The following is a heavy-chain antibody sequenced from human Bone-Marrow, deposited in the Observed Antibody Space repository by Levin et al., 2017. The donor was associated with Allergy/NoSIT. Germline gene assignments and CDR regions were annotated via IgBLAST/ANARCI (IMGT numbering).Heavy chain of an antibody. CDR3: AKADCGGSGCKRLDY. CDR1: GFTFDNYA. CDR2: ISGSGDGT. J-gene: IGHJ4*02. Sequence: ASVKVSCAASGFTFDNYALHWGRQAPGKGLEWVSLISGSGDGTHYADSVKGRFTSSRDNSKNTLYLQMNSLTVEDTAIYYCAKADCGGSGCKRLDYWGQGTLVTVSS. D-gene: IGHD2-21*01. V-gene: IGHV3-23*01.